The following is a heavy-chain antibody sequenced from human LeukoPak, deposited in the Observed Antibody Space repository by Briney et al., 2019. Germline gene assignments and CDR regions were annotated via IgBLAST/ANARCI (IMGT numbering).Heavy chain of an antibody. CDR3: ARDSLSNWNDGAFDI. CDR2: IYSGGST. CDR1: GFTVSSNY. J-gene: IGHJ3*02. Sequence: GGSLRLSCAASGFTVSSNYMSWVRQAPGKGLEWVSVIYSGGSTYYADSVKGRFTISRDNSKNTLYLQMNSLRAEDTAVYYCARDSLSNWNDGAFDIWGQGTMVTVSS. D-gene: IGHD1-20*01. V-gene: IGHV3-53*01.